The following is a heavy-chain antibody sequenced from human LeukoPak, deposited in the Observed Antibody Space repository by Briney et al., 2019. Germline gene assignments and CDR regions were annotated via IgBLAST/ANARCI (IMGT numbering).Heavy chain of an antibody. J-gene: IGHJ4*02. CDR1: RFTLSNAW. Sequence: GGSLRLSCAASRFTLSNAWMSWVRQTPGKGLEWIARVKSKIDGGTTDYAAPVKGRFTISRDDSKNTLYLQMNSLKTEDTAVYYCSTHYFDYWGQGTLLTVSS. CDR2: VKSKIDGGTT. V-gene: IGHV3-15*01. CDR3: STHYFDY.